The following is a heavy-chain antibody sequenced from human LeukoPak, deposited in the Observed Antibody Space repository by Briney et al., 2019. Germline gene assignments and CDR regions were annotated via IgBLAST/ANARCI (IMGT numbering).Heavy chain of an antibody. CDR2: INPNSGGT. CDR3: ARDADNLFCSSTICYAVGGYSPLPDYFAY. D-gene: IGHD2-2*01. CDR1: GYTFTCYY. V-gene: IGHV1-2*02. Sequence: ASVKVSCKASGYTFTCYYMHWVRQAPGQGLEWMGWINPNSGGTNYAQKFQGRVTMTRYASIRTAYMELSRLRSDDTAVYYCARDADNLFCSSTICYAVGGYSPLPDYFAYWGQGTLVTVSS. J-gene: IGHJ4*02.